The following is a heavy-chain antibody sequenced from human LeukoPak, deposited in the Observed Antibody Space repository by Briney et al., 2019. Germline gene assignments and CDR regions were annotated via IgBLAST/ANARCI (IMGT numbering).Heavy chain of an antibody. CDR1: CGSIRGYY. CDR2: IYYSGTT. D-gene: IGHD5-12*01. V-gene: IGHV4-59*01. Sequence: SEPLSLTCTVCCGSIRGYYGSGIRKPPEKGVECIAYIYYSGTTRYNPSLKSRVTISADTSKSQFSLKLSSVTVADTAVYYCARVNDSGSVLWGPGTMVTVSS. J-gene: IGHJ3*01. CDR3: ARVNDSGSVL.